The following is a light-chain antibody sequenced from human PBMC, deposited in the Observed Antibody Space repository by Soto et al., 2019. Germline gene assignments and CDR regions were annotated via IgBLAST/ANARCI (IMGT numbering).Light chain of an antibody. Sequence: EVVLTQSPVTLSVSPGERATLSCRASEHINSHLAWYQQKPGQAPRLLIYDASNRATGIPDRFSGSGSGTDFTLTISRLEPEDFAVYYCQQYGSSPLTFGQGTRLEI. CDR2: DAS. CDR1: EHINSH. CDR3: QQYGSSPLT. J-gene: IGKJ5*01. V-gene: IGKV3-20*01.